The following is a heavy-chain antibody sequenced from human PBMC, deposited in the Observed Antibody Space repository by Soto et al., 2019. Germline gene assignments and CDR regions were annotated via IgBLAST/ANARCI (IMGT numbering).Heavy chain of an antibody. J-gene: IGHJ5*02. CDR1: GYTFTTYS. D-gene: IGHD2-15*01. Sequence: QVHLVHSGSELKNPGASVKVSCRASGYTFTTYSIHWLRQAPRQGLERMGWINTNTGNPTYAQGFKVRLVFSLDSSVSKAHRQISRLKTADTGIYFCARGGIGYCSGGRSYYDLWGQGTLVTVSS. CDR2: INTNTGNP. CDR3: ARGGIGYCSGGRSYYDL. V-gene: IGHV7-4-1*01.